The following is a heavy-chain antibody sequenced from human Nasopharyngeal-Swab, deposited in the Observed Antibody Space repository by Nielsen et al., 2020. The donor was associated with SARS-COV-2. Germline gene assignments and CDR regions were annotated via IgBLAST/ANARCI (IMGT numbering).Heavy chain of an antibody. CDR3: ARDGFGQPLEAFDI. CDR1: GGSISSGGYY. J-gene: IGHJ3*02. D-gene: IGHD6-13*01. V-gene: IGHV4-31*03. Sequence: LRLSCTVSGGSISSGGYYWSWIRQHPGKGLEWIGYIYYSGSTYYNPSLKSRVTISVDTSKNQFSLKLSSVTAADTAVYYCARDGFGQPLEAFDIWGQGTMVTVSS. CDR2: IYYSGST.